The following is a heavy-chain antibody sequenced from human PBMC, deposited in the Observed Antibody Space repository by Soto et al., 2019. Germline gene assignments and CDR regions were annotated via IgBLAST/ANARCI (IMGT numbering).Heavy chain of an antibody. J-gene: IGHJ6*02. D-gene: IGHD3-22*01. Sequence: GGSLRLSCAASGFTFSSYAMSWVRQAPGKGLEWVSAISGSGGSTYYADSVKGRFTISRDNSKNTLYLQMNSLRAEDTAVYYCAKSLSYYYDSRGGLGMDVWGQGTTVTVSS. CDR3: AKSLSYYYDSRGGLGMDV. V-gene: IGHV3-23*01. CDR1: GFTFSSYA. CDR2: ISGSGGST.